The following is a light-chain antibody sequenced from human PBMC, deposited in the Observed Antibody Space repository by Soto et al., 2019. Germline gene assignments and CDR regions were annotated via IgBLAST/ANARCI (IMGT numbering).Light chain of an antibody. V-gene: IGLV2-8*01. J-gene: IGLJ1*01. Sequence: QSALPQPPSASGSPGQSVTISCTGTSSDVGGYNYVSWYQQYPGKAPQLIIYEVTKRPSGVPDRFSGSKSGNTASLTVSGLQAEDEADYYCSSYAATNNYVFGSGTKVTVL. CDR1: SSDVGGYNY. CDR3: SSYAATNNYV. CDR2: EVT.